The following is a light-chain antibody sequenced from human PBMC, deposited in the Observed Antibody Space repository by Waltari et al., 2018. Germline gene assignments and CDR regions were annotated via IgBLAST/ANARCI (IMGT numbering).Light chain of an antibody. V-gene: IGLV3-10*01. J-gene: IGLJ1*01. CDR1: ELPRKY. Sequence: SYELTQTPSVSVSPGQTARITCSGHELPRKYAYWFQQKSGQAPRLVIYEDTKRPPGIPERFSGSSSGTVATWTITGAQVDDEADCYCYSSDSTGLRVFGGGTTVVVL. CDR2: EDT. CDR3: YSSDSTGLRV.